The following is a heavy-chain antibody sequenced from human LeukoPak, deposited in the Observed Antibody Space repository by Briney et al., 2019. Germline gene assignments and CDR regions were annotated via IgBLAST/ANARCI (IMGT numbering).Heavy chain of an antibody. CDR3: ASGLTSPYYYYMDV. Sequence: GGSLRLSCAASGFTFSSYWMSWVRQAPGKGLEWVANIKQDGSEKYYVDSVKGRFTISRDNAKDSLYLQMNSLRAEDTAVYYCASGLTSPYYYYMDVWGKGTTVTVSS. CDR2: IKQDGSEK. J-gene: IGHJ6*03. CDR1: GFTFSSYW. D-gene: IGHD4/OR15-4a*01. V-gene: IGHV3-7*01.